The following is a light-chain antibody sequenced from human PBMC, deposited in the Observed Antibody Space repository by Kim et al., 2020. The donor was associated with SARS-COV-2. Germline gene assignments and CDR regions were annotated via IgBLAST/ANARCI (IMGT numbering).Light chain of an antibody. Sequence: SWSPGKRATLPCRASQKIDTYLAWYQHRPGPAPRLLVYDASNRATGVPDRFSGSGSGTDFTLTISSLQPDDFATYYCQQYNSYPYSFGQGTKLEI. CDR2: DAS. CDR1: QKIDTY. V-gene: IGKV3-11*01. CDR3: QQYNSYPYS. J-gene: IGKJ2*03.